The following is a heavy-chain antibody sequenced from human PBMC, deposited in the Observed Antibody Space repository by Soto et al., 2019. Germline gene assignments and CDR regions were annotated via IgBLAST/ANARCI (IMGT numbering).Heavy chain of an antibody. CDR3: ARVMGIAYYYGMDV. Sequence: LSLTCTVSGGSISSYYWSWIRQPPGKGLEWIGYIYYSGSTNYNPSLKSRVTISVDTSKNQFSLKLSSVTAADTAVYYCARVMGIAYYYGMDVWGQGTTVTVSS. V-gene: IGHV4-59*01. J-gene: IGHJ6*02. D-gene: IGHD6-13*01. CDR1: GGSISSYY. CDR2: IYYSGST.